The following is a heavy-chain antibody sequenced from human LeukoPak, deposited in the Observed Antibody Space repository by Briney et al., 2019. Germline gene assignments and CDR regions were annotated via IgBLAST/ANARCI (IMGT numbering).Heavy chain of an antibody. V-gene: IGHV3-7*01. CDR1: GFTFSSHW. Sequence: GGSLRLSCAASGFTFSSHWMSWVRQAPGKGLEWVANIKQDGSDKYYADSVKGRFTISRDNAKNSLYLQMNSLRAEDTAVYYCARDGYSSDYFDYWGQGTLVTVSS. D-gene: IGHD6-19*01. CDR2: IKQDGSDK. CDR3: ARDGYSSDYFDY. J-gene: IGHJ4*02.